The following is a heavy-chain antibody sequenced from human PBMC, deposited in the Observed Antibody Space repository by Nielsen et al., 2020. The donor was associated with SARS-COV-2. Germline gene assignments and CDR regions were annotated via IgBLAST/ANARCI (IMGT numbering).Heavy chain of an antibody. J-gene: IGHJ3*02. CDR2: ISSSSSYT. V-gene: IGHV3-11*05. Sequence: GESLKISCAASGFTFSDYYMSWIRQAPGKGLEWVSYISSSSSYTNYADSVKGRFTISRDNAKNSLYLQMNSLRAEDTAVYYCARGRSEEMATLGAFDIWGQGTMVTVSS. D-gene: IGHD5-24*01. CDR3: ARGRSEEMATLGAFDI. CDR1: GFTFSDYY.